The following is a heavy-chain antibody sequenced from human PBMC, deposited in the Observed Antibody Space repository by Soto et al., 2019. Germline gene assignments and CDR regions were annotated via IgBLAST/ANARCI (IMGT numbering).Heavy chain of an antibody. D-gene: IGHD1-26*01. CDR3: EREVGASPDYFDY. Sequence: PSETLSLTCTISGGSISRSYWNWIRQPPGKGLEWIGYIYYTGSTIYDPSLRSRVTISLDTSKNHFSLKLTSVTAADTAVYYCEREVGASPDYFDYWGQGILVTVSS. V-gene: IGHV4-59*01. CDR2: IYYTGST. CDR1: GGSISRSY. J-gene: IGHJ4*02.